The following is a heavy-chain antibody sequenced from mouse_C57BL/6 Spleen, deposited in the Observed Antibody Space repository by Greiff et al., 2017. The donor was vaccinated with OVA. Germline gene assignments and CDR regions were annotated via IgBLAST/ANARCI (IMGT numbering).Heavy chain of an antibody. CDR1: GYTFTDYE. Sequence: VQLQQSGAELVRPGASVTLSCKASGYTFTDYEMHWVKQTPVHGLEWIGAIDPETGGPAYNQKFKGKAILTADKSSSTAYMELRSLTSEDSAVYYWTRSIPPSLLVVATNGYYFDYWGQGTTLTVSS. D-gene: IGHD1-1*01. CDR3: TRSIPPSLLVVATNGYYFDY. J-gene: IGHJ2*01. V-gene: IGHV1-15*01. CDR2: IDPETGGP.